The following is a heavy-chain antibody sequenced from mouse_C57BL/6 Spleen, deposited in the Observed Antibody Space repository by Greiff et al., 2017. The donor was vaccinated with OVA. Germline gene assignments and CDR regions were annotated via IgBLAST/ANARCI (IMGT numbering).Heavy chain of an antibody. Sequence: EVQLQQSGPGLVKPSQSLSLTCSVTGYSITSGYYWNWIRQFPGNKLEWMGYISYDGSNNYNPSLKNRISITRDTSKNQFFLKLNSVTTEDTATYYCAREGYSNNYFDYWGQGTTLTVSS. CDR1: GYSITSGYY. CDR3: AREGYSNNYFDY. D-gene: IGHD2-5*01. CDR2: ISYDGSN. V-gene: IGHV3-6*01. J-gene: IGHJ2*01.